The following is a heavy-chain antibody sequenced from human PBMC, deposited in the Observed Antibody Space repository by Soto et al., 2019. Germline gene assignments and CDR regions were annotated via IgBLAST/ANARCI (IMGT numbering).Heavy chain of an antibody. V-gene: IGHV3-23*01. CDR2: ISGSGGRT. Sequence: EVQVLESGGGLVQPGGSLRLSCAASGFTFSTYAMSWVRQAPGKGLEWVSGISGSGGRTYYEDSEKGRFTISRDNSKNTLDLQMNILRAEDTAVYYCAKDEGSGWSLEAFDIWGQGTMVTVSS. CDR1: GFTFSTYA. D-gene: IGHD6-19*01. J-gene: IGHJ3*02. CDR3: AKDEGSGWSLEAFDI.